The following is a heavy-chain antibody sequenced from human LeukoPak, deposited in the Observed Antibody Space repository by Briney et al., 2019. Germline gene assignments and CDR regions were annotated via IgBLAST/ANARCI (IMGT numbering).Heavy chain of an antibody. CDR1: GFTFSSYS. Sequence: GGSLRLSCAASGFTFSSYSMNWVRQAPGKGLEWVSSISSSSSYIYYADPVKGRFTISRDNAKNSLYLQMNSLRAEDTAVYYCARVHWTDGAFDIWGQGTMVTVSS. J-gene: IGHJ3*02. CDR3: ARVHWTDGAFDI. D-gene: IGHD3/OR15-3a*01. CDR2: ISSSSSYI. V-gene: IGHV3-21*01.